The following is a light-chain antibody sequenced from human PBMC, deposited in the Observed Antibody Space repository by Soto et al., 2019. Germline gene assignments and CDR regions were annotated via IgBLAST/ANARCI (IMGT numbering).Light chain of an antibody. CDR1: QGIRNF. CDR3: QKYSSVPV. CDR2: AAS. Sequence: DIQMTQSPTSLSASVGDRVTITCRASQGIRNFVAWYQQKPGKAPKLLIYAASTLHSGVPSRFSGSGSGTDFTLTINSLLPEDVATYACQKYSSVPVFGPGTKVEIK. J-gene: IGKJ3*01. V-gene: IGKV1-27*01.